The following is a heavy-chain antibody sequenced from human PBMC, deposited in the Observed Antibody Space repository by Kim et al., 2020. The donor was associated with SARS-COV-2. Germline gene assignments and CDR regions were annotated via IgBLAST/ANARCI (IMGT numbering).Heavy chain of an antibody. D-gene: IGHD3-22*01. V-gene: IGHV3-20*04. Sequence: GSLRLSCAASGFTFDDYGMGWVRQVPGKGLEWVSGINFNGGSTGYADSVKGRFTISRDKAKNSLYLQMNSLRAADTALYYCARGDVGYYDSSGPSYWWPFAPSGEGTLVTVSP. CDR3: ARGDVGYYDSSGPSYWWPFAP. CDR1: GFTFDDYG. J-gene: IGHJ5*02. CDR2: INFNGGST.